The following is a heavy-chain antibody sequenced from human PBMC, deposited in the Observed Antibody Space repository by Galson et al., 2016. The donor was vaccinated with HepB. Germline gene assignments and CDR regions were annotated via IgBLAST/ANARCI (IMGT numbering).Heavy chain of an antibody. V-gene: IGHV3-53*04. Sequence: SLRLSCAASGFLVSSNHMNWVRQAPGKGLEWVSIIYASGITYYADSVKGRFTISRHSSNNTLSLQMSGLRAEDTAVYYWARRPNAFDAWGQGTMVTVSS. CDR1: GFLVSSNH. CDR3: ARRPNAFDA. J-gene: IGHJ3*01. CDR2: IYASGIT.